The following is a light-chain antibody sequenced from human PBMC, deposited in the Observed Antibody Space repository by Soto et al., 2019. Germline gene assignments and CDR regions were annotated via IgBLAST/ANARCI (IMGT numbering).Light chain of an antibody. J-gene: IGLJ3*02. V-gene: IGLV1-44*01. Sequence: QPVLTQPPSASGTPGQRVTISCSGSTSNIGSNTVSWYHQLPGTAPKLLIYSNNQRPSGVPARFSGSKSGTSASLAISGLQSEDEADYYCAAWDDSLNGHWVFGGGTKVTVL. CDR2: SNN. CDR1: TSNIGSNT. CDR3: AAWDDSLNGHWV.